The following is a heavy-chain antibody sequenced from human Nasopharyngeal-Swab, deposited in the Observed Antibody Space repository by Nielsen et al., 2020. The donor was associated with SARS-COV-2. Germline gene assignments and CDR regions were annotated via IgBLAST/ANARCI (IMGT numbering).Heavy chain of an antibody. Sequence: PGKGLEWIGYIYYSGSTYYNPSLKSRVTISVDTSKNQFSLKLSSVTAADTAVYYCARATMIVVVIEAFNIWGQGTMVTVSS. CDR3: ARATMIVVVIEAFNI. D-gene: IGHD3-22*01. CDR2: IYYSGST. J-gene: IGHJ3*02. V-gene: IGHV4-31*02.